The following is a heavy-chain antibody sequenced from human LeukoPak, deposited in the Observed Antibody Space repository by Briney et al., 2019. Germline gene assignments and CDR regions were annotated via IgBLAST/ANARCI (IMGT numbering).Heavy chain of an antibody. CDR1: GFTFSGFW. CDR2: INVGGSTT. D-gene: IGHD2-8*01. Sequence: PGGSLRLSCAASGFTFSGFWMHWVRQAPGKGLMWVSHINVGGSTTSYADSVKGRFTISRDNAKNTLYLQMNSLRANDTAVYYCARGSGRNGWFDPWGRGTLVTVSS. V-gene: IGHV3-74*01. CDR3: ARGSGRNGWFDP. J-gene: IGHJ5*02.